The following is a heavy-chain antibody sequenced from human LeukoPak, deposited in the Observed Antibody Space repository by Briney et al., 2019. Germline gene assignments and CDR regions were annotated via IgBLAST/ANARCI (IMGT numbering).Heavy chain of an antibody. V-gene: IGHV3-23*01. Sequence: GGSLRLSCAASGFTFSSYAMSWVRQAPGKGLEWVSAISSGGTTYYADSVKGRFTISRDNSKNTLYLQMNSLRAEDTAVYYCAKAEGYSSSWYGYWGQGTLVTVSS. CDR2: ISSGGTT. J-gene: IGHJ4*02. CDR3: AKAEGYSSSWYGY. D-gene: IGHD6-13*01. CDR1: GFTFSSYA.